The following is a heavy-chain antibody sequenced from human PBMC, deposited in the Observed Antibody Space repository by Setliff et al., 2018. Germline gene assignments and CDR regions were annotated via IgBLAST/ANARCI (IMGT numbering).Heavy chain of an antibody. J-gene: IGHJ4*02. CDR1: GFTFSSYG. D-gene: IGHD3-22*01. CDR2: IRYDGSNK. V-gene: IGHV3-30*02. Sequence: GGSLRLSCAASGFTFSSYGMHWVRQAPGKGLEWVAFIRYDGSNKYYADSVKGRFTISRDNSKNTLYLQMNSLRAEDTAVYYCAKDRWYYDSSGYYLFDYWGQGTLVTVS. CDR3: AKDRWYYDSSGYYLFDY.